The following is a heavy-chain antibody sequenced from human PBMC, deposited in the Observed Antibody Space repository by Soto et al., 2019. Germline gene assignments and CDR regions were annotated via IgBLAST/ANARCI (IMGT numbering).Heavy chain of an antibody. J-gene: IGHJ6*02. D-gene: IGHD3-3*01. Sequence: PGGSLRLSCAASGFTFSSYGMHWVRQAPGKGLEWVAVISYDGSNKYYADSVKGRFTISRDNSKNTLYLQMNSLRAEGTAVYYCAKCQAETYYDFWSGYYTRHYYYGMDVWGQGTTVTVSS. CDR2: ISYDGSNK. V-gene: IGHV3-30*18. CDR3: AKCQAETYYDFWSGYYTRHYYYGMDV. CDR1: GFTFSSYG.